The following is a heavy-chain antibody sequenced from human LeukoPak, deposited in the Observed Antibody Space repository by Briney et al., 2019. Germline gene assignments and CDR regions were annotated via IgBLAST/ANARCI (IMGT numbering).Heavy chain of an antibody. CDR2: IYYSGST. V-gene: IGHV4-39*07. CDR1: GGSISSSSYY. Sequence: SETLSLTCTVSGGSISSSSYYWGWIRQPPGKGLEWIGSIYYSGSTYYNPSLKSRVTISVDTSKNQFSLKLSSVTAADTAVYYCPRYCSGGSCYIDAFDIWGQGTMVTVSS. CDR3: PRYCSGGSCYIDAFDI. D-gene: IGHD2-15*01. J-gene: IGHJ3*02.